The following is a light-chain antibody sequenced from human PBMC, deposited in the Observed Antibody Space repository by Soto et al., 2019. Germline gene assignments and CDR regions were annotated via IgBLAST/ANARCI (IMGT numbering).Light chain of an antibody. V-gene: IGKV2-28*01. CDR2: LGS. CDR1: ESLLHSNGYNY. Sequence: DIVMTQSPLSLPVTPGEPASISCRSSESLLHSNGYNYLDWYVQKPGQSPHLLIYLGSNRASGVPDRFSGSGSGTDFTLKISRVEAEDVGVYYCMQSVDSPRYTFGQGTKLEIK. J-gene: IGKJ2*01. CDR3: MQSVDSPRYT.